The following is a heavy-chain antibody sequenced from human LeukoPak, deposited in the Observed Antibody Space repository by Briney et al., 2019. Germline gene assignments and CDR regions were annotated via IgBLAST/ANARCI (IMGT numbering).Heavy chain of an antibody. CDR3: ARQLGRTNNWSDP. D-gene: IGHD7-27*01. V-gene: IGHV1-8*01. CDR1: GYTFTSHD. CDR2: MNPNSGNT. J-gene: IGHJ5*02. Sequence: ASVKVSCKASGYTFTSHDIDWVRQAPGQGLEWMGWMNPNSGNTGYAQKFQGRVTMTSDTSVTTAYMELSSLAPEDTAVYFCARQLGRTNNWSDPWGQGTLVTVSS.